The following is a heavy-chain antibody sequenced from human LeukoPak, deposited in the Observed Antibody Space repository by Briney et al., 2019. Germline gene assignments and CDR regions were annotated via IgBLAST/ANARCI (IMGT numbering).Heavy chain of an antibody. J-gene: IGHJ6*03. CDR1: GGTFSSYT. CDR3: ATSVWPPYYYYYYMDV. CDR2: IIPILGIA. V-gene: IGHV1-69*02. Sequence: SVKVSCKASGGTFSSYTISWVRQAPGQGHEWMGRIIPILGIANYAQKFQGRVTITADKSTSTAYMGLSSLRSEDTAVYYCATSVWPPYYYYYYMDVWGKGTTVTVSS. D-gene: IGHD2-8*01.